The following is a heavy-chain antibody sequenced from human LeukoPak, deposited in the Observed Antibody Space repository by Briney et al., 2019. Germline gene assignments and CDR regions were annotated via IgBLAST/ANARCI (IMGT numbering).Heavy chain of an antibody. CDR3: ARSPGSGWAPLDY. CDR1: GFTFSTYL. CDR2: IKQDGGEK. D-gene: IGHD6-19*01. Sequence: GGSLRLSCAASGFTFSTYLMTWVRQAPGKGLEWLANIKQDGGEKYYVDSVKGRFTISRDNDKNSLYLQMNSLRAEDTAVYYCARSPGSGWAPLDYWGQGTLVTVSS. J-gene: IGHJ4*02. V-gene: IGHV3-7*05.